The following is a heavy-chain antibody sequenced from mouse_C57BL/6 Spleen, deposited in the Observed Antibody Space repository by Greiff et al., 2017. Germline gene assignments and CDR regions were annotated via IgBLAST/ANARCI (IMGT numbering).Heavy chain of an antibody. J-gene: IGHJ1*03. V-gene: IGHV2-2*01. CDR2: IWSGGST. CDR3: ARSYGNSWYFDV. CDR1: GFSLTSYG. D-gene: IGHD2-1*01. Sequence: VQLVESGPGLVQPSQSLSIACTVSGFSLTSYGVHWVRQSPGKGLEWLGVIWSGGSTDYNAAFISRLSISKDNSKSQVFFKMNSLQADDTAIYYCARSYGNSWYFDVWGTGTTVTVSS.